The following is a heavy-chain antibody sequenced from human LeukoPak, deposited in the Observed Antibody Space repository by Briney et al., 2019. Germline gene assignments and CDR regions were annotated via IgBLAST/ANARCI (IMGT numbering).Heavy chain of an antibody. CDR3: ARSSGWKGSIDY. CDR1: GGTFSSYA. CDR2: ISAYNGNT. V-gene: IGHV1-18*01. J-gene: IGHJ4*02. Sequence: ASVKVSCKASGGTFSSYAISWVRQAPGQGLGWMGWISAYNGNTNYAQKLQGRVTMTTDTSTSTAYMELRSLRSDDTAVYYCARSSGWKGSIDYWGQGTLVTVSS. D-gene: IGHD6-6*01.